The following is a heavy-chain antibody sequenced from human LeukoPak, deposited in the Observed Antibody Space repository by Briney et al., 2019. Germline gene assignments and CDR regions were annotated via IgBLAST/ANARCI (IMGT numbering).Heavy chain of an antibody. V-gene: IGHV3-53*01. Sequence: PGGSLRLSCAASGFTVRYNYMSWVRQAPGKGLEGGSVIYSGGTTYSADSVKGRLTIYRDNCKHTLYLQMNSLRAEDTAVYYCARHDSWAGWFDPWGQGTLVTVSS. CDR1: GFTVRYNY. CDR3: ARHDSWAGWFDP. D-gene: IGHD3-22*01. J-gene: IGHJ5*02. CDR2: IYSGGTT.